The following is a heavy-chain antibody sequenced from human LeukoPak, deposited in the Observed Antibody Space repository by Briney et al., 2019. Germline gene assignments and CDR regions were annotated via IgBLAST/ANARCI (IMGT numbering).Heavy chain of an antibody. CDR1: GFNLRSYA. Sequence: GGSLRLSCAASGFNLRSYATHWVRQAPGKGLEWVAVISYDGSKDNFAESVRGRFTISRDNSKNTLYLQMNSLRPEDTAVYYCAKVGTTITTHQYFDLWGRGTLVIVSS. CDR3: AKVGTTITTHQYFDL. D-gene: IGHD4-11*01. V-gene: IGHV3-30*18. CDR2: ISYDGSKD. J-gene: IGHJ2*01.